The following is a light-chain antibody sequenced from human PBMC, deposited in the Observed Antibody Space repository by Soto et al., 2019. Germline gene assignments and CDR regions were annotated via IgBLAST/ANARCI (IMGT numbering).Light chain of an antibody. V-gene: IGKV3-20*01. CDR2: GAS. CDR3: QQYGSSLFT. CDR1: QSVTSSY. J-gene: IGKJ2*01. Sequence: EIVLTQSPGTLSLSPGERATLSCRASQSVTSSYLAWYHQRPGQAPRLLIYGASTRATGIPDRFSGSGSGTDFTLTISRLVPEDFAMYYCQQYGSSLFTFGQGTKLEI.